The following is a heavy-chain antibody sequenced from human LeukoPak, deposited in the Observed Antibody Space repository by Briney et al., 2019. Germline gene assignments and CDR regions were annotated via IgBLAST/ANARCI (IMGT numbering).Heavy chain of an antibody. Sequence: GGSLRLSCAASGFTFSGSAMHWVRQASGKGLEWVGRIRSKTHSYATAYAASVKGRFTISRDDSKNTAYLQMNSLKTEDTAVYYCTRAVSGFPDYWGQGTLVTVSS. J-gene: IGHJ4*02. V-gene: IGHV3-73*01. CDR2: IRSKTHSYAT. CDR3: TRAVSGFPDY. CDR1: GFTFSGSA. D-gene: IGHD3-22*01.